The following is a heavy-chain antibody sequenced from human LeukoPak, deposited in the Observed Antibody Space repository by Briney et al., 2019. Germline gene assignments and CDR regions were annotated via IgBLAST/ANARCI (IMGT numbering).Heavy chain of an antibody. CDR3: AKLYGSSRNLDY. J-gene: IGHJ4*02. Sequence: GGSLRLSCAASGFSFSSYAMSWVRQAPGKGLEWVSTISASGGNTYYADSVKGRFTISRDTSKNTLYMQMNSLRAEDTAVYYCAKLYGSSRNLDYWGQGTLVTVSS. V-gene: IGHV3-23*01. D-gene: IGHD1-14*01. CDR1: GFSFSSYA. CDR2: ISASGGNT.